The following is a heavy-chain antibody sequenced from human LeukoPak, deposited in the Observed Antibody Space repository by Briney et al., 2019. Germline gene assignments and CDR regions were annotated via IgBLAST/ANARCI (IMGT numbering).Heavy chain of an antibody. CDR2: ISYDGSNK. V-gene: IGHV3-30*03. CDR3: ATYSSLNRREFQF. J-gene: IGHJ1*01. Sequence: QPGRSLRLSCAASGFTFSSYGMHWVRQAPGKGLEWVAVISYDGSNKYYADSVKGRFTISRDNAKNSLYLQMNSLRAEDTAVYYCATYSSLNRREFQFWGQGTVLTVSS. CDR1: GFTFSSYG. D-gene: IGHD3-22*01.